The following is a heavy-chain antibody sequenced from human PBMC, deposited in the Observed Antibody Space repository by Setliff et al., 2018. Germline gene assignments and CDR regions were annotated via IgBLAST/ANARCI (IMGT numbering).Heavy chain of an antibody. Sequence: ASVKVSCKASGYTFTSYGINWVRQAPGQGLEWMGWISAYARKFQGRVTMTTDTPTNTAYMELRSLRSEDTAVYFCARGALVLQFLEWLPRFYYMDVWGKGTTVTVSS. J-gene: IGHJ6*03. CDR1: GYTFTSYG. CDR3: ARGALVLQFLEWLPRFYYMDV. CDR2: ISA. D-gene: IGHD3-3*01. V-gene: IGHV1-18*01.